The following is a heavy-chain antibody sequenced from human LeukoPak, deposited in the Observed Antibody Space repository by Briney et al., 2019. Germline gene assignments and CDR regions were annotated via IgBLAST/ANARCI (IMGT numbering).Heavy chain of an antibody. V-gene: IGHV4-34*01. J-gene: IGHJ4*02. CDR3: ARHKGTNYVWGSYRSGYYFDY. D-gene: IGHD3-16*02. CDR2: INHSGST. Sequence: PGGSLRLSCTASGFTFSSYSMNWIRQPPGKGLEWMGEINHSGSTNYKPSLKSRVTISADMSKNQFSLKLSSVTAADTAVYYCARHKGTNYVWGSYRSGYYFDYWGQGTLVTVSS. CDR1: GFTFSSYS.